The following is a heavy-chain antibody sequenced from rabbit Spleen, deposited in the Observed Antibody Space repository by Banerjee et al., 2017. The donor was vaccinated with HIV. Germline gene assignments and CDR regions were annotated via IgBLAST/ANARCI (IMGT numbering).Heavy chain of an antibody. Sequence: QLKESGGGLVQPGGSLKLSCKASGFDFSNYGLSWVRQAPGKELEWIGYIDPVFGKTYYATWVNGRFTISSHNAQKMLYLQLNSLTAADTATYFCVRGYDDYGDYFNLWGQGTLVTVS. CDR2: IDPVFGKT. CDR1: GFDFSNYG. CDR3: VRGYDDYGDYFNL. V-gene: IGHV1S7*01. J-gene: IGHJ4*01. D-gene: IGHD2-1*01.